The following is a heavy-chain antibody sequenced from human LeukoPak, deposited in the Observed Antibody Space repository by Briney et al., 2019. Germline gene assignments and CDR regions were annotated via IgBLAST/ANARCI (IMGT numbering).Heavy chain of an antibody. CDR1: GYTFTSYG. V-gene: IGHV1-18*01. J-gene: IGHJ4*02. D-gene: IGHD3-3*01. CDR2: ISAYNGNT. CDR3: ARGGWGLRFLEWPAACDY. Sequence: ASVKVSCKASGYTFTSYGISWVRQAPGQGLEWMGWISAYNGNTNYAQKLQGRVTMTTDTSTSTAYMELRSLRSDDTAVYYCARGGWGLRFLEWPAACDYWGQGTLVTVSS.